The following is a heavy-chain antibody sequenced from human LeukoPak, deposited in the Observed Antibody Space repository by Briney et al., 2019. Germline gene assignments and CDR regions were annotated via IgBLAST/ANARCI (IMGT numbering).Heavy chain of an antibody. CDR2: INTNTGNP. J-gene: IGHJ4*02. CDR3: ARAGPDYYDSSGPIWY. V-gene: IGHV7-4-1*02. Sequence: GASVKVSCKASGYTFTSYAMNCVRQAPGQGLEWMGWINTNTGNPTYAQGFTGRFVFSLDTSVSTAYLQISSLKAEDTAVYYCARAGPDYYDSSGPIWYWGQGTLVTVSS. CDR1: GYTFTSYA. D-gene: IGHD3-22*01.